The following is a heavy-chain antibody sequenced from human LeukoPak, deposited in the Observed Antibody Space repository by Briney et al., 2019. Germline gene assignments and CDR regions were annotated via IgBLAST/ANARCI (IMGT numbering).Heavy chain of an antibody. J-gene: IGHJ6*04. CDR1: GYTFTSYD. CDR2: INTNTGNP. D-gene: IGHD5/OR15-5a*01. V-gene: IGHV7-4-1*01. CDR3: ARRSMIQHLDV. Sequence: GASVKVSCKASGYTFTSYDINWVRQAPGQGLEYMGWINTNTGNPTYAQAFTGRIVFSLDTSVSTAYLQIGSLKAEDTAVYFCARRSMIQHLDVWGKGTTVIVSS.